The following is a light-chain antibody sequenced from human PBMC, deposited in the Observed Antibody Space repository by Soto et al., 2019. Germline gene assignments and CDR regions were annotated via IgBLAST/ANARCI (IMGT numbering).Light chain of an antibody. CDR2: EVS. CDR3: SSYTSSSTRV. CDR1: SSDVGGYNY. Sequence: QSVLTQPASVSGSPGQSITISCTGTSSDVGGYNYVSWYQQHPGKAPKLMIYEVSNRPSGVSNRFSGSKSGNTASLTISGLQAEDEDDYYCSSYTSSSTRVFGGGTKVTVL. J-gene: IGLJ3*02. V-gene: IGLV2-14*01.